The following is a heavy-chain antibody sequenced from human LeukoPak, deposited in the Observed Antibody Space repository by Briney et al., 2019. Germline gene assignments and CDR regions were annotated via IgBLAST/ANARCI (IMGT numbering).Heavy chain of an antibody. CDR1: GFTFSSYG. CDR3: ARVGPRSYGDYYYDY. Sequence: PGRSLRLSCAASGFTFSSYGMHWVRQAPGKGLEGVAVIWYDGSNKYYADSVKGRFTISRANSKNTLYLQMNSLRAEDTAVYYCARVGPRSYGDYYYDYWGQGTLVTVSS. J-gene: IGHJ4*02. CDR2: IWYDGSNK. D-gene: IGHD4-17*01. V-gene: IGHV3-33*01.